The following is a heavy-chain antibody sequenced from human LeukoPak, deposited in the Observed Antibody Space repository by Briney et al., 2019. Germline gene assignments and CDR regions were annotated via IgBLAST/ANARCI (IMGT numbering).Heavy chain of an antibody. CDR3: ARMAGCSGGSCFAEYFQY. Sequence: GESLKISCKDSGYSFTSYWIGWVRQMPGKGLEWMGSIYPGDSHTRYSPSFQGQVTISADKSISTAYLQWSSLKASDTAMYYYARMAGCSGGSCFAEYFQYWGQGTLVTVSS. D-gene: IGHD2-15*01. CDR2: IYPGDSHT. J-gene: IGHJ1*01. CDR1: GYSFTSYW. V-gene: IGHV5-51*01.